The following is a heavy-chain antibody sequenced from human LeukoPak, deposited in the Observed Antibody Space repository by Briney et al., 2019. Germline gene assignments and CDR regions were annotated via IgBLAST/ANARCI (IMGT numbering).Heavy chain of an antibody. J-gene: IGHJ3*02. CDR1: GYSFTSYW. Sequence: GESLKISCKGSGYSFTSYWIGWVRQMPGKGLEWMGIIYPGDSDTRYSPSFQGQVTISADKSISTAYLQWSSLKASDTAMYYCARPTRTYYDILTGYSNDAFDIWGQGTMVTVSS. CDR3: ARPTRTYYDILTGYSNDAFDI. D-gene: IGHD3-9*01. CDR2: IYPGDSDT. V-gene: IGHV5-51*01.